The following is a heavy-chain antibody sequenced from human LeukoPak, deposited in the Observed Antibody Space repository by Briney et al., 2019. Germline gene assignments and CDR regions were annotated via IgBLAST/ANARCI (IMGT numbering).Heavy chain of an antibody. CDR3: TTALNLGSSWYADYYGMDV. Sequence: GGSLRLSCATSGLTFNNAWMGWFRQAPGKGLEWVGRILSKTDGGTTDYAAPVKGRFTISRDDSKNTLYLQMNSLKTEDTAVYYCTTALNLGSSWYADYYGMDVWGQGTTVTVSS. CDR1: GLTFNNAW. J-gene: IGHJ6*02. CDR2: ILSKTDGGTT. D-gene: IGHD6-13*01. V-gene: IGHV3-15*01.